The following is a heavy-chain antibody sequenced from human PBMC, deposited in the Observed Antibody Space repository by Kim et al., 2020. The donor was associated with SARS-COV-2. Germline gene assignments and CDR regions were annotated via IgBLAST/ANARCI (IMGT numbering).Heavy chain of an antibody. Sequence: ASVKVSCKVSGYTLTELSMHWVRQAPGKGLELLGVFAPAACDTIYSQKFQCRFTMTEDTSTETTYMELSSLRSEDTAVYYCATAPALVRDGWFEPWGQGTLVTVSS. D-gene: IGHD6-6*01. CDR1: GYTLTELS. CDR3: ATAPALVRDGWFEP. J-gene: IGHJ5*02. V-gene: IGHV1-24*01. CDR2: FAPAACDT.